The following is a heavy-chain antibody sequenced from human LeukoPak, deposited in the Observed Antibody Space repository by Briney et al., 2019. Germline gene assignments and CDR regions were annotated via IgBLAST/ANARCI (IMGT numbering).Heavy chain of an antibody. V-gene: IGHV1-8*01. J-gene: IGHJ4*02. CDR3: ARSFVDTAMVFGY. CDR2: MNPNSGNT. D-gene: IGHD5-18*01. Sequence: APVKVSCKASGYTFTSYDINWVRQATGQGLEWMGWMNPNSGNTGYAQKFQGRVTMTRNTSISTAYMELSSLRSEDTAVYYCARSFVDTAMVFGYWGQGTLVTVSS. CDR1: GYTFTSYD.